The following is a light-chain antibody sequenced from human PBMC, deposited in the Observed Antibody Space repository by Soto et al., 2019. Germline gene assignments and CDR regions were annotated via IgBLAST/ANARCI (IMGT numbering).Light chain of an antibody. CDR3: GTWDRSLSAVV. Sequence: QSALTQPASVSGSPGQSITISCTGTSSDVGGYNYVSWYQQHPGKAPKLMIYDNNKRPSGIPDRFSGSKSGTSATLGITGLQTGDEADYYCGTWDRSLSAVVIGGGTKVTVL. CDR2: DNN. J-gene: IGLJ2*01. CDR1: SSDVGGYNY. V-gene: IGLV1-51*01.